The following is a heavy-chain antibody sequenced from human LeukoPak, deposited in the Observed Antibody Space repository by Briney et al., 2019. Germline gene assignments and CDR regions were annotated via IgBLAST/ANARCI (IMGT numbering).Heavy chain of an antibody. J-gene: IGHJ4*02. CDR1: GFTFSNHA. Sequence: GRSLRLSCAASGFTFSNHAMHWVRQGPGKGLEWVALISFDESTNYYADSVKGRFTISRDNSKNTQYLQMNSLRPEDTAVYYCARGRTPYCRSTTCYARLDYWGQGTLVAVPS. CDR3: ARGRTPYCRSTTCYARLDY. V-gene: IGHV3-30*04. D-gene: IGHD2-2*01. CDR2: ISFDESTN.